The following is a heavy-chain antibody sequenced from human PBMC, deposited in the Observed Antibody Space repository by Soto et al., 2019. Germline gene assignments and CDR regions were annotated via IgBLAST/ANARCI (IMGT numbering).Heavy chain of an antibody. D-gene: IGHD5-12*01. CDR1: GGSISSSQW. CDR3: ARVYDGLDY. CDR2: IYQSGST. J-gene: IGHJ4*02. Sequence: QVQLQESGPGLVKPSGTLSLTCAVSGGSISSSQWWSWVRQPPGKGLEWIGEIYQSGSTNYNPSLKSRVTMSIDKSKNQFSLRLSSVTAAATAVYYCARVYDGLDYWGQGTLVTVSS. V-gene: IGHV4-4*02.